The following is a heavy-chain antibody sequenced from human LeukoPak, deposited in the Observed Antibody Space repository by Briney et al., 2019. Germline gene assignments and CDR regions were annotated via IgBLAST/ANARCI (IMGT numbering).Heavy chain of an antibody. CDR2: ISSSSSYI. CDR3: ARGGSGPYYYYYYMGV. Sequence: GGSLRLSCAASGFTFCSYWMSWVRQAPGKGLEWVSSISSSSSYIYYADSVKGRFTISRDNAKNSLYLQMNSLRAEDTAVYYCARGGSGPYYYYYYMGVWGKGTTVTVSS. V-gene: IGHV3-21*01. J-gene: IGHJ6*03. D-gene: IGHD3-3*01. CDR1: GFTFCSYW.